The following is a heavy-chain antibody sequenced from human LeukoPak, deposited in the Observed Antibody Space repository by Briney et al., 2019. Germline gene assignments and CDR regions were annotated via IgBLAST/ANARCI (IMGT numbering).Heavy chain of an antibody. V-gene: IGHV3-23*01. Sequence: PGGSLRLSCAASGFTFSSYAMSWVRQAPGKGLEWVSSISGSGGSTYYADSVKGRFTNSRDNPKNTLYLQMNSLRVEDTAVYYCAKDPYGSATTNFFDYWGQGTLVTVSS. D-gene: IGHD3-10*01. J-gene: IGHJ4*02. CDR2: ISGSGGST. CDR1: GFTFSSYA. CDR3: AKDPYGSATTNFFDY.